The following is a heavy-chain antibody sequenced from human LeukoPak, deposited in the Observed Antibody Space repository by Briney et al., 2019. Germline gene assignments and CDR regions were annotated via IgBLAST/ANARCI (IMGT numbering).Heavy chain of an antibody. CDR1: GFTFSSFA. CDR2: ISGSGGST. D-gene: IGHD6-13*01. CDR3: AKDSSSSVEIDY. V-gene: IGHV3-23*01. J-gene: IGHJ4*02. Sequence: GGSLRLSCAVSGFTFSSFAMSWVRQAPGKGLEWVSAISGSGGSTYYADSVKGRFTISRDNSKSTLYLQMNSLRAEDTAVYYCAKDSSSSVEIDYWGQGTLVTVSS.